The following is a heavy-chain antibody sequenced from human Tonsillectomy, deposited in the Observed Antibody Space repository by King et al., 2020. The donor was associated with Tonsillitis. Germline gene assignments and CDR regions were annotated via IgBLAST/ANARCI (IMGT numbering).Heavy chain of an antibody. J-gene: IGHJ4*02. CDR3: TSEIAVADPPFDY. D-gene: IGHD6-19*01. CDR1: GFTFSNAW. V-gene: IGHV3-15*01. CDR2: IKSKTDGGTT. Sequence: VQLVESGGGLVKPGGSLRLSCAASGFTFSNAWMTWVRQAPGKGLEWIGRIKSKTDGGTTDYAAPVKGRFTISRDDSKNTLYLQMNSLKTEDTAVYYCTSEIAVADPPFDYWGQGTLVTVSS.